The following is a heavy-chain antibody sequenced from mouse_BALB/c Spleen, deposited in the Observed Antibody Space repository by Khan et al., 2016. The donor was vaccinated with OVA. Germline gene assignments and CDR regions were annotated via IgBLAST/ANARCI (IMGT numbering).Heavy chain of an antibody. CDR2: ISYSGNT. V-gene: IGHV3-2*02. D-gene: IGHD1-1*01. J-gene: IGHJ2*01. Sequence: EVQLEVSGPGLVKPSQSLSLTCTATGYSITSDYAWNWIRQFPGNKLEWMGFISYSGNTNYNPSLKSRISITRDTTKNQFFLQLNSVTIEDTATYYCARVYGGDFDYWGQGTTLTVSS. CDR3: ARVYGGDFDY. CDR1: GYSITSDYA.